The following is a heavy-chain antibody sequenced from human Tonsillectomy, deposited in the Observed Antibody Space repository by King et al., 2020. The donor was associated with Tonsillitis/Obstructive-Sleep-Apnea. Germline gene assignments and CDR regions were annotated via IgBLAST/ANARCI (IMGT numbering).Heavy chain of an antibody. D-gene: IGHD3-3*01. V-gene: IGHV4-34*01. J-gene: IGHJ4*02. CDR1: GGSFSGYY. Sequence: VQLQQWGAGLLKPSETLSLTCAVYGGSFSGYYWSWIRQPPGKGLEWIGEINHSGSTNYNPSLKSRVTISVDTSKNQFSLKLISVTAADTTVYYCSRARYYDFWSGYYTGFDYWGQGTLVTVSS. CDR3: SRARYYDFWSGYYTGFDY. CDR2: INHSGST.